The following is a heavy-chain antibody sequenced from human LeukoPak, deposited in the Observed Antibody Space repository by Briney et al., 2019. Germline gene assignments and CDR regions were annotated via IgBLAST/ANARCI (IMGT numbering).Heavy chain of an antibody. CDR2: IYYSGST. D-gene: IGHD2-15*01. CDR1: GGSISSYY. Sequence: SETLSLTCTVSGGSISSYYWSWIRQPPGKGLEWIGYIYYSGSTNYNPSLKSRVTISVDTSKNQFSLKLSSVTAADTAVYYCTRDLNSGGSCWGQGTLVTVSS. CDR3: TRDLNSGGSC. V-gene: IGHV4-59*01. J-gene: IGHJ4*02.